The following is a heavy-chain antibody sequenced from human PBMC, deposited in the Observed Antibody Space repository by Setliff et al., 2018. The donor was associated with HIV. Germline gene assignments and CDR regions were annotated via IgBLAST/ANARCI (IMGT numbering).Heavy chain of an antibody. CDR3: ARDGFRAGYSSGWSDY. V-gene: IGHV1-46*01. Sequence: ASVKVSCKASGYTFTGYYMHWVRQAPGQGLEWMGRINPSGGSTSYAQKFQGRVTMTTDTSTNTAYMELRSLTSDDTAVYYCARDGFRAGYSSGWSDYWGQGTLVTVSS. J-gene: IGHJ4*02. D-gene: IGHD6-19*01. CDR2: INPSGGST. CDR1: GYTFTGYY.